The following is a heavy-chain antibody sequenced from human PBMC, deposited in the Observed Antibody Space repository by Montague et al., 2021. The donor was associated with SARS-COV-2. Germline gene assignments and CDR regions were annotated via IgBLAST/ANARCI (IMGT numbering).Heavy chain of an antibody. D-gene: IGHD3-3*01. J-gene: IGHJ4*02. CDR1: GFTFSNYA. CDR2: ISGSGGST. CDR3: AKDPLYDFWSGYYLDY. V-gene: IGHV3-23*01. Sequence: LRLSCAASGFTFSNYAMSWVRQAPGKGLEWVSAISGSGGSTYYADSVKGRFTISRDNSKNTLYLQMNSLRAEDTAVYYCAKDPLYDFWSGYYLDYWGQGTLVTVSS.